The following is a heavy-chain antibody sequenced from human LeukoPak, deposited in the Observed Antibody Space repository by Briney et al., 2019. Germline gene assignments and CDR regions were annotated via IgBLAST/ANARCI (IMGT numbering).Heavy chain of an antibody. J-gene: IGHJ4*02. CDR2: ISSSGSTI. V-gene: IGHV3-48*01. Sequence: GGSLRLSCAASGFTFGSYIMNWVRQAPGKGLEWVSYISSSGSTIYYSDSVKGRFTISRDNAKNSLCLQMNSLRAEDTAVYYCVKDRTGTYTLDYWGQGTLVTVSS. D-gene: IGHD3-10*01. CDR3: VKDRTGTYTLDY. CDR1: GFTFGSYI.